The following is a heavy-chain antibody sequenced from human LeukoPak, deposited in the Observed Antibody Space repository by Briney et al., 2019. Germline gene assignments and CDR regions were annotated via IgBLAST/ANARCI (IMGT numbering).Heavy chain of an antibody. V-gene: IGHV1-18*01. CDR3: ARGITMVRGVIDFVNWFDP. D-gene: IGHD3-10*01. CDR1: GYTFTSYG. J-gene: IGHJ5*02. Sequence: ASVKVSCKASGYTFTSYGISWVRQAPGQGLEWMGWVSAYNGNTNYAQKLQGRVTMTTDTSTSTAYMELRSLRSDDTAVYYCARGITMVRGVIDFVNWFDPWGQGTLVTVSS. CDR2: VSAYNGNT.